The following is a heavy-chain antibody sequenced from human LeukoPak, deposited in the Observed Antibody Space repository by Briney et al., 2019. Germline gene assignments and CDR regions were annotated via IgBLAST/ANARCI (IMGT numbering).Heavy chain of an antibody. J-gene: IGHJ4*02. D-gene: IGHD1-26*01. V-gene: IGHV3-30*04. CDR2: ISYDGSNK. CDR1: GFTFSSYA. CDR3: ARAPVGAIDY. Sequence: PGGSLRLSCAASGFTFSSYAMHWVRQAPGKGLEWVAVISYDGSNKYYADSVKGRFTISRDNSKNTLYLQMNSLRAEDTAVYYCARAPVGAIDYWGQGTLVTVSS.